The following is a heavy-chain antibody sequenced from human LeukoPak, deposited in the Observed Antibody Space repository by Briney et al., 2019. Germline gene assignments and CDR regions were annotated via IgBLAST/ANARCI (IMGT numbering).Heavy chain of an antibody. CDR3: ARARDPYGDYGGGAFDI. J-gene: IGHJ3*02. CDR1: GLTFTDHY. CDR2: TRDRANSYTT. V-gene: IGHV3-72*01. D-gene: IGHD4-17*01. Sequence: GGSLRLSCAASGLTFTDHYMDWVRQAPGKGLEWVGRTRDRANSYTTEYAASVKGRFTISRDDSKNSVYLQMNSLKTEDTAVYYCARARDPYGDYGGGAFDIWGQGSLVTVSS.